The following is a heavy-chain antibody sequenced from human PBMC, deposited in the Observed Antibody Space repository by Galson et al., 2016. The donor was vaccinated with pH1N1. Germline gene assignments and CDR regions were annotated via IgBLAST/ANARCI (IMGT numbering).Heavy chain of an antibody. CDR2: INPNTGVT. J-gene: IGHJ5*02. CDR3: ARVRDSGSPSWFDP. V-gene: IGHV1-2*04. CDR1: GYTFTAYY. D-gene: IGHD1-26*01. Sequence: SVKVSCKASGYTFTAYYTHWVRQAPGQGLEWMGCINPNTGVTKYAQKFQGWVTMTRDTSISTANMELNRLRSNDTAVYYCARVRDSGSPSWFDPWGQGTLVTVSS.